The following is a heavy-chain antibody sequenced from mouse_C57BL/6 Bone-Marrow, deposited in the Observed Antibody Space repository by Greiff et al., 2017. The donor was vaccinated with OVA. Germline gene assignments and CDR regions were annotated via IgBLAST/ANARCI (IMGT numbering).Heavy chain of an antibody. J-gene: IGHJ3*01. CDR3: ARHAYGSGFAY. D-gene: IGHD1-1*01. CDR2: ISSGGSYT. V-gene: IGHV5-6*01. CDR1: GFTFSSYG. Sequence: EVQRVESGGDLVKPGGSLKLSCAASGFTFSSYGMSWVRQTPDKRLEWVATISSGGSYTYYPDSVKGRFTISRDNAKNTLYLQMSSLKSEDTAMYYCARHAYGSGFAYWGQGTLVTVSA.